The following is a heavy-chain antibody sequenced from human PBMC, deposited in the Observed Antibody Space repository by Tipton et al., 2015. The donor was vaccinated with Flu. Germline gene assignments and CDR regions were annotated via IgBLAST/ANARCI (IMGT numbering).Heavy chain of an antibody. D-gene: IGHD6-13*01. J-gene: IGHJ6*02. CDR1: GFTFSSYG. V-gene: IGHV3-13*01. Sequence: SLRLSCQASGFTFSSYGMHWVRQVTGKGLEWVSGIGTSGDTYYAGSVKGQFTISRENAKNSLYLQMNNLRAGDTAVYYCARGPPPDSNWYNGMDVWGQGTSVTVFS. CDR3: ARGPPPDSNWYNGMDV. CDR2: IGTSGDT.